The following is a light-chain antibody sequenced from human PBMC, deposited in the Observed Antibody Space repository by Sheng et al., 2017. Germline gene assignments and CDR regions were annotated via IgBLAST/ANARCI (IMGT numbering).Light chain of an antibody. CDR2: DVS. CDR3: SSYTSRSTHV. V-gene: IGLV2-14*03. J-gene: IGLJ1*01. CDR1: SSDVGGYNY. Sequence: QSALTRPASVSGSPGQSITISCTGTSSDVGGYNYVSWYQQHPGKAPKLMIYDVSNRPSGVSNRFSGSKSGNTASLTISGLQAEDEGDYYCSSYTSRSTHVFGTVTKVTVL.